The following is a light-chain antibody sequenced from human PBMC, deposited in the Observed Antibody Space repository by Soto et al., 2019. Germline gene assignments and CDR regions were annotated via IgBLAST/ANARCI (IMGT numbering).Light chain of an antibody. CDR2: GAS. V-gene: IGKV3-20*01. CDR3: QQYVSSRLT. CDR1: QSIANNY. J-gene: IGKJ4*01. Sequence: EMVLTQSPGTLSLSPGERATLSCRASQSIANNYFAWYQQKPGQAPRLLIYGASSRATGIPDRFSGSGSGTDFTLTISRLEPEDFAVYYCQQYVSSRLTFGGGTKVEIK.